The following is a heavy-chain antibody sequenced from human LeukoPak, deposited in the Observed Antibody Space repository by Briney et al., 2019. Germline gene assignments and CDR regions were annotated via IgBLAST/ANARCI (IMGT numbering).Heavy chain of an antibody. D-gene: IGHD3/OR15-3a*01. J-gene: IGHJ4*02. CDR3: ARVLGLADDY. Sequence: PGRSLRLSCAASGFTFSSYAMHWVRQAPGKGLEWVAVISYDGSNKYYADSVKGRFTISRDNSKNTLYLQMNSLRAEDTAVYYCARVLGLADDYWGQGTLVTVSS. CDR1: GFTFSSYA. V-gene: IGHV3-30-3*01. CDR2: ISYDGSNK.